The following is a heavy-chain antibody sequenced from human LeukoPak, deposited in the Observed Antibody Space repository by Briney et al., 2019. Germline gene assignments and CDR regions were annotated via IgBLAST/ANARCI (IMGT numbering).Heavy chain of an antibody. V-gene: IGHV4-4*02. CDR2: IHHSGRT. J-gene: IGHJ5*02. CDR3: ARESDYSHPNYFDP. D-gene: IGHD4-11*01. CDR1: SDSISNSHW. Sequence: PSETLSLTCAVSSDSISNSHWWSWARQSPGKGLEWIGQIHHSGRTNYSPSLKSRVIISIDTSKNQFSLNLNSATAADTALYYCARESDYSHPNYFDPWGQGTLVTVSS.